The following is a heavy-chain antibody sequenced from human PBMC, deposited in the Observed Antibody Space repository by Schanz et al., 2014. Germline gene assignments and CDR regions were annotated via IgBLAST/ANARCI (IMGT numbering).Heavy chain of an antibody. CDR2: LNGSGGST. CDR1: GFTFSSYA. D-gene: IGHD2-2*01. CDR3: ARRASCSRIGCPFDS. Sequence: EVQLLDSGGGLVQPGGSLRLSCAASGFTFSSYAMSWVRQAPGKGLEWVSALNGSGGSTYYADSVKGRFTISRDNSKNTLYLQMNSLRAEDTAMYYCARRASCSRIGCPFDSWGQGTLVTVSS. J-gene: IGHJ4*02. V-gene: IGHV3-23*01.